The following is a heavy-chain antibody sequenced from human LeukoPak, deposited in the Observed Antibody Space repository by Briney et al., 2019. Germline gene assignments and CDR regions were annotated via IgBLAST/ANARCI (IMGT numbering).Heavy chain of an antibody. CDR1: GFTISANY. D-gene: IGHD3-9*01. CDR2: IFSTGNT. CDR3: AKVANRGDILTGYFALDY. J-gene: IGHJ4*02. V-gene: IGHV3-66*01. Sequence: GGSLRLSCAASGFTISANYMNWVRQAPGKGLEWVSIIFSTGNTYYADSVQGRFTISRDNSKNTLYLQMNSLRAEDTAVYYCAKVANRGDILTGYFALDYWGQGTLVTVS.